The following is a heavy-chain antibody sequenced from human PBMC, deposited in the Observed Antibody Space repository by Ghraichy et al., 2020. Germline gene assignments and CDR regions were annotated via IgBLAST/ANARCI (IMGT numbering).Heavy chain of an antibody. CDR3: ARHNGEYYYYYGMDV. CDR2: IYPGDSDI. J-gene: IGHJ6*02. V-gene: IGHV5-51*01. D-gene: IGHD3-10*01. Sequence: GESLNISCKGSGYSFTSYWIGWVRQMPGKGLEWMGIIYPGDSDIRYSPSFQGQVTISADKSISTAYLQWSSLKASDTAMYFCARHNGEYYYYYGMDVWGQGTTVTVYS. CDR1: GYSFTSYW.